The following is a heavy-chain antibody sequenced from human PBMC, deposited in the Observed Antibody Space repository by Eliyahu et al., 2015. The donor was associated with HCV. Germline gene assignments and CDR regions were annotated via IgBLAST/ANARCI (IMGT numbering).Heavy chain of an antibody. D-gene: IGHD6-19*01. CDR3: ASGGGGIAVAGTGGWFDP. Sequence: QVQLQESGPGLVKPSETLSLTCTVSGGSXXTXYWSWIRQPPGKGLEWIGYIHYSGSTNYNPSLKSRVTISVDTXKNQFSLNLTSVTAADTAVYYCASGGGGIAVAGTGGWFDPWGQGTLVTVSS. CDR1: GGSXXTXY. J-gene: IGHJ5*02. V-gene: IGHV4-59*01. CDR2: IHYSGST.